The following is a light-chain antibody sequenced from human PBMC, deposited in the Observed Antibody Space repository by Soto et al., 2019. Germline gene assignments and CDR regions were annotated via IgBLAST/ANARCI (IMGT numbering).Light chain of an antibody. CDR2: KAS. CDR1: QSISTW. J-gene: IGKJ1*01. V-gene: IGKV1-5*03. Sequence: DIQMTQSPSTLSASVGDRVTITCRASQSISTWLAWYQHKAGKAPKLLIYKASSLESGVPSRFSGSGSGTEFSLTISTLQPEDFASYYCLQYNSHSWTFGQETKVE. CDR3: LQYNSHSWT.